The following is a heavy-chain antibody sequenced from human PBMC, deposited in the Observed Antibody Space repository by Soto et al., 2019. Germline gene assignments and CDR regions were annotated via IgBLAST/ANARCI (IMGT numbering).Heavy chain of an antibody. CDR2: IYWDDDK. CDR3: AHLPDWALFDY. Sequence: QITLKESGPTLVKPTQTLTLTCTFSGFSLSTSGVGVGWIRQPPGKALEWLALIYWDDDKRYSPSLKSRLTITKDPSKNQVVLNMTNLDPVDTATYYCAHLPDWALFDYWGQGTLVTVSS. CDR1: GFSLSTSGVG. J-gene: IGHJ4*02. V-gene: IGHV2-5*02. D-gene: IGHD3-9*01.